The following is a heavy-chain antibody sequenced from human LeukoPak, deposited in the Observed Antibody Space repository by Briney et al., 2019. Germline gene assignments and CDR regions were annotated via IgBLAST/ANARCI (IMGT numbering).Heavy chain of an antibody. D-gene: IGHD2-15*01. V-gene: IGHV4-30-4*01. J-gene: IGHJ4*02. CDR2: IYYSGST. Sequence: SGTLSLTCTVSGGSISSGDYYWSWIRQPPGKGLEWIGYIYYSGSTFSNPSLKSRVTISIDTSRNQFSLKLNSVTAADTAVYSCARASCSGCRCSDPYFDYWGQGIPVTVSS. CDR3: ARASCSGCRCSDPYFDY. CDR1: GGSISSGDYY.